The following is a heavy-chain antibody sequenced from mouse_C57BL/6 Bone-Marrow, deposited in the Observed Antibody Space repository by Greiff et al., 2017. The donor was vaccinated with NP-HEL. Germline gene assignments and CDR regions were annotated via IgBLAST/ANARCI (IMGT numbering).Heavy chain of an antibody. J-gene: IGHJ3*01. Sequence: VQLQESGPGLVKPSQSLSLTCSVTGYSITSGYYWNWIRQFPGNKLEWMGYISYDGSNNYNPSLKNRISITRDTSKNQFFLKLNSVTTEDTATYYCARGITTVKAYWGQGTLVTVSA. D-gene: IGHD1-1*01. CDR3: ARGITTVKAY. V-gene: IGHV3-6*01. CDR2: ISYDGSN. CDR1: GYSITSGYY.